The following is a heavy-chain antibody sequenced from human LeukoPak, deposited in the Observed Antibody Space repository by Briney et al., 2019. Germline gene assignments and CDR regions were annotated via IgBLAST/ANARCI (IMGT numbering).Heavy chain of an antibody. D-gene: IGHD6-6*01. J-gene: IGHJ4*02. CDR3: AAPYSSSSRAFDY. Sequence: GPSVKVSCKASGGTFSSYAISWVRQAPGQGLEWMGGIIPIFGTANYAQKFQGRVTITTDESTSTAYMELSSLRSEDTAVYYCAAPYSSSSRAFDYWGQGTLVTVSS. CDR1: GGTFSSYA. V-gene: IGHV1-69*05. CDR2: IIPIFGTA.